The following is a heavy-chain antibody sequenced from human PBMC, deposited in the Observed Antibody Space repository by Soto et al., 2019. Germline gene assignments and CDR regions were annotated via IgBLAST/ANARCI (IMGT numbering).Heavy chain of an antibody. CDR3: ARAAMTAAGTRYFQH. J-gene: IGHJ1*01. CDR1: GYTFTSYG. D-gene: IGHD6-13*01. CDR2: ISAYNGNT. V-gene: IGHV1-18*01. Sequence: QVQLVQSGAEVKKPGASVKVSCKASGYTFTSYGISWVRQAPGQGLEWMGWISAYNGNTIYAQNLQGRVTMTTDTSASTAYMEVRSLRSDDTAVYYCARAAMTAAGTRYFQHWGQGTLIIVSS.